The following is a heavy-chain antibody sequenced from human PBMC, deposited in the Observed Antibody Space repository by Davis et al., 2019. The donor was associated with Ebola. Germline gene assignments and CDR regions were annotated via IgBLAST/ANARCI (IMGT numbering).Heavy chain of an antibody. CDR3: AKDWRYDSRLRKSYYYGMDV. CDR2: ISFDGNNR. CDR1: GFTFRNYA. J-gene: IGHJ6*02. V-gene: IGHV3-30-3*01. Sequence: GGSLRLSCAASGFTFRNYAIHWVRQAPGKGLEWVAVISFDGNNRHYADSVKGRFTISRDNSKNTLHLQMNSLRREDTAVYYCAKDWRYDSRLRKSYYYGMDVWGQGTTVTVSS. D-gene: IGHD3-22*01.